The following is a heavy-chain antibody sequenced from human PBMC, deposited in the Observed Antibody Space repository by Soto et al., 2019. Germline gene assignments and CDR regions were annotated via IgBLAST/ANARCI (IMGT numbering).Heavy chain of an antibody. CDR2: ISYDGSNK. Sequence: ESGGGVVQPGRSLRLSCAASGFTFSSYGMHWVRQAPGKGLEWVAVISYDGSNKYYADSVKGRFTISRDNSKNTLYLQMNSLRAEDTAVYYCAKGSYEGYFDLWGRGTLVTVSS. CDR1: GFTFSSYG. V-gene: IGHV3-30*18. J-gene: IGHJ2*01. CDR3: AKGSYEGYFDL. D-gene: IGHD1-26*01.